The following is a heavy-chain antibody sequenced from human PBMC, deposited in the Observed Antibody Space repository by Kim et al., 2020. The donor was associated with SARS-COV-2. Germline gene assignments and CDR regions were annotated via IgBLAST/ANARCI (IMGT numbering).Heavy chain of an antibody. J-gene: IGHJ6*02. Sequence: GGSLRLSCAASGFTFSSYAMSWVRQAPGKGLEWVSAISGSGGSTYYADSVKGRFTISRDNSKNTLYLQMNSLRAEDTAVYYCANDYGSGSYSPRGGYYYYGMDVWGQGTTVTVSS. CDR1: GFTFSSYA. V-gene: IGHV3-23*01. CDR2: ISGSGGST. CDR3: ANDYGSGSYSPRGGYYYYGMDV. D-gene: IGHD3-10*01.